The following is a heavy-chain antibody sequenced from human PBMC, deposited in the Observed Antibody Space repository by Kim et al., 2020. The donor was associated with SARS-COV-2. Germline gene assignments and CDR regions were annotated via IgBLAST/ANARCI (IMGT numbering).Heavy chain of an antibody. D-gene: IGHD3-10*01. CDR3: ATKARRKPNMVRGVIRDY. CDR1: GGSISSSSYY. V-gene: IGHV4-39*01. J-gene: IGHJ4*02. CDR2: IYYSGST. Sequence: SDTLSLTCTVSGGSISSSSYYWGWIRQPPGKGLEWIGSIYYSGSTYYNPSLKSRVTISVDTSKNQFSLKLSSVTAADTAVYYCATKARRKPNMVRGVIRDYWGQGTLVTVSS.